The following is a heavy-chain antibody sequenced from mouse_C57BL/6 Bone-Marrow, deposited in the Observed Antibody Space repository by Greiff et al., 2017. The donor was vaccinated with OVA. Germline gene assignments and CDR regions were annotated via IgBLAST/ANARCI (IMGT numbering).Heavy chain of an antibody. V-gene: IGHV14-4*01. J-gene: IGHJ2*01. CDR3: TPMPYYSYDGYYFVY. Sequence: VQLQQSGAELVRPGASVKLSCTASGFNIKDDYMHWVKQRPEQGLEWIGWIDPENGDTEYASKFQGKATITADTSSNTAYLQLSSLTSEDTAVYYCTPMPYYSYDGYYFVYWGQGTTLTVSS. CDR1: GFNIKDDY. CDR2: IDPENGDT. D-gene: IGHD2-12*01.